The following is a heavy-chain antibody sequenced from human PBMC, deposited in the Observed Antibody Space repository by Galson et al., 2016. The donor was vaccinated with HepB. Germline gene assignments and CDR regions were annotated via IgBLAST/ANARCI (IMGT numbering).Heavy chain of an antibody. Sequence: CAISGDSVSGNRVSWSWIRQSPSRGLEWLGRTYYRSKWYYDSAVSVKSRIMINPDTSRNLLSLQLNSVTPEDSAVYFCARGGFGAEVADFHYWGQGSLVTVSS. CDR1: GDSVSGNRVS. CDR2: TYYRSKWYY. V-gene: IGHV6-1*01. CDR3: ARGGFGAEVADFHY. J-gene: IGHJ4*02. D-gene: IGHD6-19*01.